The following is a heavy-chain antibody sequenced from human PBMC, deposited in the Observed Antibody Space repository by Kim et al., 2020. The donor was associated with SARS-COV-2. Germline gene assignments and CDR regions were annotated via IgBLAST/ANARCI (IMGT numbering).Heavy chain of an antibody. J-gene: IGHJ4*02. CDR3: ARHYYDSSGPLDY. CDR1: GFTVSSNY. CDR2: IYSGGST. D-gene: IGHD3-22*01. Sequence: GGSLRLSCAASGFTVSSNYMSWVRQAPGKGLEWVSVIYSGGSTYYADSVKGRYAISRDNSKNTLYLQMNSLRAEDTAVYYCARHYYDSSGPLDYWGQGTL. V-gene: IGHV3-66*04.